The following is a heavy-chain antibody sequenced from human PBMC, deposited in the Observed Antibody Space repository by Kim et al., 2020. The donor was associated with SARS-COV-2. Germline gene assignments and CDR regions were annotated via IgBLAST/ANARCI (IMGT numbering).Heavy chain of an antibody. V-gene: IGHV4-39*01. D-gene: IGHD2-2*01. Sequence: SETLSLTCTVSGGSISSSSYYWGWIRQPPGKGLEWIGSIYYSGSTYYNPSLKSRVTISVDTSKNQFSLKLSSVTAADTAVYYCARHRIVVVPAAVPLDGMDVWGQGTTVTVSS. CDR3: ARHRIVVVPAAVPLDGMDV. CDR1: GGSISSSSYY. J-gene: IGHJ6*02. CDR2: IYYSGST.